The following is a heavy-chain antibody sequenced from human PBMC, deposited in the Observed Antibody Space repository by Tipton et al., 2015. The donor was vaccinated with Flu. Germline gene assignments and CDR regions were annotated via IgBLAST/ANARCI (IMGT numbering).Heavy chain of an antibody. CDR3: ARDGGSSSGWVNWFDP. Sequence: SLRLSCAASGFTVSSNYMSWVRQAPGKGLEWVSVIYSGGSTYCADSVKGRFTISRDNSKNTLYLQMNSLRAEDTAVYYCARDGGSSSGWVNWFDPWGQGTLVTVSS. J-gene: IGHJ5*02. CDR1: GFTVSSNY. V-gene: IGHV3-66*01. CDR2: IYSGGST. D-gene: IGHD6-19*01.